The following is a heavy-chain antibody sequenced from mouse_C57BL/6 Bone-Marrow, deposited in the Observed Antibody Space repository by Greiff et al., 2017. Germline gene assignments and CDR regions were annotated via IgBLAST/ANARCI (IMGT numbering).Heavy chain of an antibody. V-gene: IGHV1-80*01. CDR2: IYPGDGDT. CDR3: ARRGLWYGSSYWYFDV. Sequence: QVQLQQSGAELVKPGASVKISCKASGYAFSSYWMNWVKQRPGKGLEWIGQIYPGDGDTNYNGKFKGKATLTADKSSSTAYMQLSSLTSEDSAVYFCARRGLWYGSSYWYFDVWGTVATVTVSS. CDR1: GYAFSSYW. J-gene: IGHJ1*03. D-gene: IGHD1-1*01.